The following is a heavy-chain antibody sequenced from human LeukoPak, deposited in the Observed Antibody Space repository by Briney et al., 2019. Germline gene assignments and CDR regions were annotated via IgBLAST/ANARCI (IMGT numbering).Heavy chain of an antibody. Sequence: PSETLSLTCTVSGGSISSYYWSWIRQPPGKGLEWIGYIYYSGSTNYNPSLKSRVTISVDTSKNQFSLKLSSVTAADTAVYYCARHSLCNWNDADAFDIWGQGTMVTVSS. CDR1: GGSISSYY. J-gene: IGHJ3*02. V-gene: IGHV4-59*08. D-gene: IGHD1-20*01. CDR3: ARHSLCNWNDADAFDI. CDR2: IYYSGST.